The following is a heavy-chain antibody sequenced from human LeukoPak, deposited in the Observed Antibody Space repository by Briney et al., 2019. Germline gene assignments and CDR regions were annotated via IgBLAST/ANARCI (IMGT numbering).Heavy chain of an antibody. D-gene: IGHD3-9*01. CDR2: INPSGGST. CDR3: AREYRRYFDAPACY. CDR1: GYTFTSYG. Sequence: ASVKVSCKASGYTFTSYGISWVRQAPGQGLEWMGIINPSGGSTSYAQKFQGRVTMTRDTSTSTVYMELSSLRSEDTAVYYCAREYRRYFDAPACYWGQGTLVTVSS. J-gene: IGHJ4*02. V-gene: IGHV1-46*01.